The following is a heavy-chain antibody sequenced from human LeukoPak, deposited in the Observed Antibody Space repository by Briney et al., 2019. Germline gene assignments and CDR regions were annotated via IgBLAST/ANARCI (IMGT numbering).Heavy chain of an antibody. CDR2: INHSGST. J-gene: IGHJ4*02. V-gene: IGHV4-34*01. CDR1: GGSFSGYY. Sequence: SETLSLTCAVSGGSFSGYYWSWIRQPPGKGLEWIGEINHSGSTNYNPSLKSRVTISLDTSKNQFSLKLSSVTAADTAVYYCASIAAAGTLDYWGQGTLVTVSS. D-gene: IGHD6-13*01. CDR3: ASIAAAGTLDY.